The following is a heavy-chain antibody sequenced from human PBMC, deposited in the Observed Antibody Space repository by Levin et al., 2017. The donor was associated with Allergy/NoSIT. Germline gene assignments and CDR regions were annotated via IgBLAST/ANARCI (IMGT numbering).Heavy chain of an antibody. CDR3: ARGLIAVAGTHDAFDI. Sequence: SQTLSLTCAVYGGSFSGYYWSWIRQPPGKGLEWIGEINHSGSTNYNPSLKSRVTISVDTSKNQFSLKLSSVTAADTAVYYCARGLIAVAGTHDAFDIWGQGTMVTVSS. D-gene: IGHD6-19*01. J-gene: IGHJ3*02. CDR2: INHSGST. V-gene: IGHV4-34*01. CDR1: GGSFSGYY.